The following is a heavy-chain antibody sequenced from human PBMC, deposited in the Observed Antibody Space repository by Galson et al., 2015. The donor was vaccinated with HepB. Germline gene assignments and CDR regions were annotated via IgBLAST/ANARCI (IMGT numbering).Heavy chain of an antibody. CDR2: INTNTGNP. CDR3: ARDGWEPLPDY. CDR1: GYTFTSYA. J-gene: IGHJ4*02. V-gene: IGHV7-4-1*02. Sequence: VKVSCKASGYTFTSYAMHWVRQAPGEGLEWMGWINTNTGNPTYAQGFTGRFVFSLDTSVSTAYLQISSLKAEDTAVYYCARDGWEPLPDYWGQGTLVTVSS. D-gene: IGHD1-26*01.